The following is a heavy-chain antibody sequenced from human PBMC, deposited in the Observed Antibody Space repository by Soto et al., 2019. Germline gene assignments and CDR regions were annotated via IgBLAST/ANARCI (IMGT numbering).Heavy chain of an antibody. Sequence: SETLSLTCTVSGGSISSSSYFWGWIRQPPGRGLEWIATVYYSGGTYYNPSLKSRVTISVETSKNQFSLRLSSVTAADTAVYFCARHQLWETYNYYYMDVWGKGTTVTSP. J-gene: IGHJ6*03. CDR1: GGSISSSSYF. CDR2: VYYSGGT. V-gene: IGHV4-39*01. CDR3: ARHQLWETYNYYYMDV. D-gene: IGHD5-18*01.